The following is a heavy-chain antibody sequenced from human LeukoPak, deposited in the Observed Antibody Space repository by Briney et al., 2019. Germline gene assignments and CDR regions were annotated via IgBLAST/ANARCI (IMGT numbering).Heavy chain of an antibody. CDR2: ISGSGGST. CDR1: GFTFSTYA. Sequence: QPGGSLRLSCAASGFTFSTYAMSWVRQAPGKGPEWVSVISGSGGSTYYGDSVKGRFTISRDNSMNTLYLQMNSLRAEDTAVYYCAKNDHADNVIYYRYYGMDVWGQGTTVTVSS. V-gene: IGHV3-23*01. CDR3: AKNDHADNVIYYRYYGMDV. D-gene: IGHD1-1*01. J-gene: IGHJ6*02.